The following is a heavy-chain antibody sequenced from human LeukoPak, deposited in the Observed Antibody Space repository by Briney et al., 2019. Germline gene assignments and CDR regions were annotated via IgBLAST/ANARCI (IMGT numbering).Heavy chain of an antibody. CDR1: GYTFTSYD. V-gene: IGHV1-8*01. CDR2: MNPNSGNT. CDR3: ARAGVYDILTGYYRDY. Sequence: ASVKVSCKASGYTFTSYDIHWVRQATGQGLAWMGWMNPNSGNTGYAQKFQGRVTMTRNTSISTAYMELSSLRSEDTAVYYCARAGVYDILTGYYRDYWGQGTLVTVSS. J-gene: IGHJ4*02. D-gene: IGHD3-9*01.